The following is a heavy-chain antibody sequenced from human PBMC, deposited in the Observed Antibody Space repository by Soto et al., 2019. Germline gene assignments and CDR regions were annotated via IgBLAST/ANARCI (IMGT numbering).Heavy chain of an antibody. V-gene: IGHV3-15*07. CDR1: GSTFTNAW. D-gene: IGHD6-19*01. J-gene: IGHJ4*02. CDR2: IKSKTDGGTT. CDR3: ITESSGWYRPGDY. Sequence: EVQLVESGGGLVKPGGSLRLSCAASGSTFTNAWMNWVRQAPGKGLEWVGRIKSKTDGGTTDYAAPVKGRFTISSDDSETTLFLQMNSLKTEDTAVYYCITESSGWYRPGDYWGQGTLVTVSS.